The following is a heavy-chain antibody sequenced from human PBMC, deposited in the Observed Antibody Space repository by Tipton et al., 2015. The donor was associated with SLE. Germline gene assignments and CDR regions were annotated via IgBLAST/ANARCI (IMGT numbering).Heavy chain of an antibody. V-gene: IGHV4-39*07. D-gene: IGHD2-21*01. J-gene: IGHJ4*02. Sequence: TLSLTCTVSGGSISSSTYYWGWIRQAPGKGLEWIGGIFYTGNTNYNPSLKSRVTISVDTSKNQFSLKLSSVTAADTAVYYCARYIVVVRYFDYWGQGTLVTVSS. CDR1: GGSISSSTYY. CDR3: ARYIVVVRYFDY. CDR2: IFYTGNT.